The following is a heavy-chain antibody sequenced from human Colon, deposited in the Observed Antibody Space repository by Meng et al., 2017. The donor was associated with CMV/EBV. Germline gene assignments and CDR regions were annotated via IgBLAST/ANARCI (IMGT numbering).Heavy chain of an antibody. CDR2: IYSSGFSA. CDR1: GFTFASYG. CDR3: AKSNGWYGKYAFDS. Sequence: GESLKISCKTSGFTFASYGMTWVRQAPGRDLEWVSIIYSSGFSARYVDSVKGRFTISRNNSASTLFLQMDNLRAEDTAVYYCAKSNGWYGKYAFDSWGQGTLVTVSS. V-gene: IGHV3-23*03. J-gene: IGHJ4*02. D-gene: IGHD6-19*01.